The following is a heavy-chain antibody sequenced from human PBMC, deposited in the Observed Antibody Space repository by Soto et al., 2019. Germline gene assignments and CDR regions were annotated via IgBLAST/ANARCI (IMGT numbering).Heavy chain of an antibody. Sequence: LRLSCAASGFTFSSYAMSWVRQAPGKGLEWVSAISGSGGSTYYADSVKGRFTISRDNSKNTLYLQMNSLRAEDTAVYYCAKELCSSTSCYHRRVYYYGMDVWGQGTTVTVSS. J-gene: IGHJ6*02. CDR2: ISGSGGST. CDR1: GFTFSSYA. D-gene: IGHD2-2*01. CDR3: AKELCSSTSCYHRRVYYYGMDV. V-gene: IGHV3-23*01.